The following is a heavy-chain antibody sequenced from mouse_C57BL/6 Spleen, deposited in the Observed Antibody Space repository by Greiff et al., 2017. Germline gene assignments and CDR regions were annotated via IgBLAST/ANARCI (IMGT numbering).Heavy chain of an antibody. CDR2: ISYDGSN. V-gene: IGHV3-6*01. CDR3: ARGGYDDAMDY. D-gene: IGHD2-2*01. J-gene: IGHJ4*01. CDR1: GYSITSGYY. Sequence: DVQLQESGPGLVKPSQSLSLTCSVTGYSITSGYYWNWIRQFPGNKLEWMGYISYDGSNNYNPSLKNRISITRDTSKNQFFLKLNSVTTEDTATYYCARGGYDDAMDYWGQGTSVTVSS.